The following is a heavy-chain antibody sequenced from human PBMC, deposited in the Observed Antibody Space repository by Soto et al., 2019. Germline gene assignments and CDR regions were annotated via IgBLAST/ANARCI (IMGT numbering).Heavy chain of an antibody. CDR1: SGPDRSHN. D-gene: IGHD4-17*01. Sequence: QVQLQQSGPRLVKPSETLSLTCTVSSGPDRSHNWGWIRQPPGRGLEWIGYVYYTGDTAYNPSLRTXVXLSADTSTNDISLTLSSVTAADTAVYYCVRQGIDYLHGLVDVWGQGTTVSVSS. CDR3: VRQGIDYLHGLVDV. V-gene: IGHV4-59*08. J-gene: IGHJ6*02. CDR2: VYYTGDT.